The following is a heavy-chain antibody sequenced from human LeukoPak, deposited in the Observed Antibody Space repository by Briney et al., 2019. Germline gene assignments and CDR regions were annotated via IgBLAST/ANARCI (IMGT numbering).Heavy chain of an antibody. J-gene: IGHJ6*02. D-gene: IGHD2-15*01. CDR2: MNPNSGNT. CDR1: GYTFTSYD. V-gene: IGHV1-8*01. CDR3: ATGQTPQWSDYYYGMDV. Sequence: ASVKVSCKASGYTFTSYDINWVRQATGQGLEWMGWMNPNSGNTGYAQKFQGRVTMTEDTSTDTAYMELSSLRSEDTAVYYCATGQTPQWSDYYYGMDVWGQGTTVTVSS.